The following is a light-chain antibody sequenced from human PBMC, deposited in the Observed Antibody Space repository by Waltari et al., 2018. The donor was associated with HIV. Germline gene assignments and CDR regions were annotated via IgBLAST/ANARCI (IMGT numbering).Light chain of an antibody. J-gene: IGKJ1*01. CDR1: QSISSW. CDR2: KAS. Sequence: DIQMTQSPSTLSASVGDRVTITCRASQSISSWLAWYQQKPGKAPKLLIYKASSLASAVPSRFSGGGSGAEFTLSIRGLEPDDFATYCCQQYNSYSQTFGQGTKVEI. V-gene: IGKV1-5*03. CDR3: QQYNSYSQT.